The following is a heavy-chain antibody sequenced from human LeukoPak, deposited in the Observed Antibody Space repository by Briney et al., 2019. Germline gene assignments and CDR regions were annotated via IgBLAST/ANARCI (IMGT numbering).Heavy chain of an antibody. Sequence: PSETLSLTCAVYGGSFSGYYWSWIRQPPGKGLEWIGEINHSGSTNYNPSLKSRATISVDTSKNQFSLKLSSVTAADTAVYYCARGGVPVTYWGQGTLVTVSS. CDR2: INHSGST. CDR3: ARGGVPVTY. CDR1: GGSFSGYY. V-gene: IGHV4-34*01. J-gene: IGHJ4*02. D-gene: IGHD4-17*01.